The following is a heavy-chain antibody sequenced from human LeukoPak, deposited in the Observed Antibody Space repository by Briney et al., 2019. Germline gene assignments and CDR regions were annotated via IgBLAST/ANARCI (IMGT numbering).Heavy chain of an antibody. J-gene: IGHJ4*02. Sequence: SVKVSCKASGGTFSSYAISWVRQAPGQGLEWMGGTIPIFGTANYAQKFQGRVTITADESTSTAYMELSSLRSEDTAVYYCARAITGIAVAGGPYYFDYWGQGTLVTVSS. CDR1: GGTFSSYA. D-gene: IGHD6-19*01. V-gene: IGHV1-69*13. CDR2: TIPIFGTA. CDR3: ARAITGIAVAGGPYYFDY.